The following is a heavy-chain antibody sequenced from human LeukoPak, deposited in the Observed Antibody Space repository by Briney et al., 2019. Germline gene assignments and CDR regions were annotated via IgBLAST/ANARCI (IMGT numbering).Heavy chain of an antibody. CDR1: GFTFSSYA. V-gene: IGHV3-23*01. Sequence: PGGSLRLSCAASGFTFSSYAMSWVRQAPGKGLEWVSHISGSGGSTYSADSVKVRFTISRDNSKNTLYLQMNSLRAEDTAIYYCAKVRTFFGSGIDFWGQGTLVTVSS. CDR3: AKVRTFFGSGIDF. D-gene: IGHD3-10*01. CDR2: ISGSGGST. J-gene: IGHJ4*02.